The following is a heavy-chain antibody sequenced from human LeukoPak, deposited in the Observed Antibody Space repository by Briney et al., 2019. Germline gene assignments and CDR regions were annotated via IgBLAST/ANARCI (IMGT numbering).Heavy chain of an antibody. J-gene: IGHJ4*02. CDR2: ISYDGSNK. CDR1: GFTFGSYG. CDR3: AKGPAVVAWYYFDY. V-gene: IGHV3-30*18. D-gene: IGHD2-15*01. Sequence: GRSLRLSCAASGFTFGSYGMHWVRQAPGKGLEWVAVISYDGSNKYYADSVKGRFTISRDNSKNTLYLQMNSLRAEDTAVYYCAKGPAVVAWYYFDYWGQGTLVTVSS.